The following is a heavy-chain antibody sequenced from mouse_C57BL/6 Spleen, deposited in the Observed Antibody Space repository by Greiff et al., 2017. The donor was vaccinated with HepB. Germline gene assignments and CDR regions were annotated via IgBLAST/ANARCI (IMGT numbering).Heavy chain of an antibody. J-gene: IGHJ2*01. V-gene: IGHV5-17*01. CDR3: ARAYYYGSSYLYYFDY. D-gene: IGHD1-1*01. CDR2: ISSGSSTI. CDR1: GFTFSDYG. Sequence: EVQLVESGGGLVKPGGSLKLSCAASGFTFSDYGMHWVRQAPEKGLEWVAYISSGSSTIYYADTVKGRFTISRDNAKNTLFLQMTSLRSEDTAMYYCARAYYYGSSYLYYFDYWGQGPTLTVSS.